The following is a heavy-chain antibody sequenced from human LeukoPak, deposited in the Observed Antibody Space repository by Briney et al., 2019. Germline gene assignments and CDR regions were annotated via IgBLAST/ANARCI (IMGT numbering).Heavy chain of an antibody. D-gene: IGHD5-18*01. J-gene: IGHJ4*02. CDR2: ISAYNGNT. Sequence: ASVKVSCKASGYTFTSYGISWVRQAPGQGLEWMGWISAYNGNTNYAQKLQGRVTMTTDTSTSTAYMELRSLRSDDTAVYYCARAVQLWLREGAYFDYWGQGTLVTVSS. CDR1: GYTFTSYG. CDR3: ARAVQLWLREGAYFDY. V-gene: IGHV1-18*01.